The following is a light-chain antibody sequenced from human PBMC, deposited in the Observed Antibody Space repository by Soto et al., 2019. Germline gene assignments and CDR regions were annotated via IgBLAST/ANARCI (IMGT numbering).Light chain of an antibody. CDR2: GAS. J-gene: IGKJ1*01. V-gene: IGKV3-15*01. Sequence: EIVMTQSPATLSVSPGERATLSCRASQSVSGNLAWYQHKPGQAPRLLIYGASSRATGIPARFSGSGSGTEFTLTISSLQSEDFAVYYCQQFGSAPRTFGQGTKVEIK. CDR1: QSVSGN. CDR3: QQFGSAPRT.